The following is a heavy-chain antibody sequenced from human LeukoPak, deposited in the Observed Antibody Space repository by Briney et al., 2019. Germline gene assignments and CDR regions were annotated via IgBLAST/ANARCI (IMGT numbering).Heavy chain of an antibody. CDR2: IYTSGST. V-gene: IGHV4-61*02. J-gene: IGHJ4*02. CDR1: GGSISSGSYY. Sequence: SQTPSLTCTVSGGSISSGSYYWSWIRQPAGKGLEWIGRIYTSGSTNYNPSLKSRVTISVDTSKNQFSLKLSSVTAADTAVYYCARIPNEWELDYWGQGTLVTVSS. D-gene: IGHD1-26*01. CDR3: ARIPNEWELDY.